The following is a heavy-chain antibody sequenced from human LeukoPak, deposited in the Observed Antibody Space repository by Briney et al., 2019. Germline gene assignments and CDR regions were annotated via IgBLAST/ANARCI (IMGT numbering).Heavy chain of an antibody. D-gene: IGHD3-22*01. J-gene: IGHJ4*02. CDR1: GFTFSDYY. CDR3: ARDKTPTSYYYDSSGLDY. CDR2: ISSSGSTI. Sequence: GGSLRLSCAASGFTFSDYYMSWIRQAPGKGLEWVSYISSSGSTIYYADSVKGRFTISRDNAKNSLYLQMNSLRAEDTAVYYCARDKTPTSYYYDSSGLDYWGQGTLVTVSS. V-gene: IGHV3-11*01.